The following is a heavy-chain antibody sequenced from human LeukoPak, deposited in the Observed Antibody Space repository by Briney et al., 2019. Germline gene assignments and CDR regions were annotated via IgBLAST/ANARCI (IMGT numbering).Heavy chain of an antibody. D-gene: IGHD3-9*01. CDR3: AREGRYYDILTGYYRRFDY. J-gene: IGHJ4*02. V-gene: IGHV4-59*01. Sequence: SETLSLTCTVSGGSISSYYWSWIRQPPGKGLEWIGYIYYSGSTNYNPSLKSRVTISVDTSKNQFSLKLSSVTATDTAAYYCAREGRYYDILTGYYRRFDYWGQGTLVTVSS. CDR1: GGSISSYY. CDR2: IYYSGST.